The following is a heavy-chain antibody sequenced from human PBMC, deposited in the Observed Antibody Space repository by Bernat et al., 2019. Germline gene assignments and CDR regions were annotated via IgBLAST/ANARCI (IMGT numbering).Heavy chain of an antibody. V-gene: IGHV3-7*03. J-gene: IGHJ4*02. CDR3: ARGRYCSGGSCVLDKFDH. D-gene: IGHD2-15*01. CDR1: GFTFNTYW. CDR2: IKHDASDK. Sequence: EVQLVESGGGLVQPGGSLRLSCEASGFTFNTYWMSWVRQAPGKGLEWVANIKHDASDKYYVDSVKGRFTISRDNAKKSLYLQMASLRAEDTAVYYCARGRYCSGGSCVLDKFDHWGQGTLVTVSS.